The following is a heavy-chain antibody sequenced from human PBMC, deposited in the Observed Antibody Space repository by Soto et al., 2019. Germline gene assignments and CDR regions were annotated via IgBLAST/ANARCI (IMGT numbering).Heavy chain of an antibody. CDR1: GFTFDDYA. J-gene: IGHJ6*02. CDR2: ISWNSGSI. V-gene: IGHV3-9*01. Sequence: EVQLVESGGGLVQPGRSLRLSCAASGFTFDDYAMHWVRQAPGKGLEWVSGISWNSGSIGYADSVKGRFTISRDNAKNSLYLQMNSLRAEDTASYYCAKGPYYYGMDVWGQGTTVTVSS. CDR3: AKGPYYYGMDV.